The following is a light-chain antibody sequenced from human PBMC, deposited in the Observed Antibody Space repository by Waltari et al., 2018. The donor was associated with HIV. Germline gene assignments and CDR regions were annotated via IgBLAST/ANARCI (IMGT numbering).Light chain of an antibody. Sequence: DIVMTQSPDSLAVSLGASATINCKSSQSVFYSANNKNYLAWYQQRPGQPPKLLISWAYTRDSGVPERFSGSGSGTDFTLTISSLQAEDVAVYHCQQYYNTPPTFGGGTKVEIK. CDR1: QSVFYSANNKNY. CDR3: QQYYNTPPT. CDR2: WAY. V-gene: IGKV4-1*01. J-gene: IGKJ4*01.